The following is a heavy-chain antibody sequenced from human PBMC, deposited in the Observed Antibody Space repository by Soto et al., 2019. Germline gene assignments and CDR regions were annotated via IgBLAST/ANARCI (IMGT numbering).Heavy chain of an antibody. CDR3: ARVGLDFWSGYYTAFDI. J-gene: IGHJ3*02. D-gene: IGHD3-3*01. CDR1: GFTFSSYW. Sequence: EVQLVESGGGLVQPGGSLRLSCAASGFTFSSYWMSWVRQAPGKGLEWVANIKQDGSEKYYVDSVKGRFTISRDNAKNSLYLQMNSLRAEDTAVYYCARVGLDFWSGYYTAFDIWGQGTMVTVSS. CDR2: IKQDGSEK. V-gene: IGHV3-7*03.